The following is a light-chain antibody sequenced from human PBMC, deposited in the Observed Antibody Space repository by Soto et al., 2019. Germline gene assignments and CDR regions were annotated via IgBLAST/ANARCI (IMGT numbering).Light chain of an antibody. V-gene: IGLV2-14*01. J-gene: IGLJ1*01. Sequence: QSVLIQPASVSGSPGQSITISCTGTSSDVGGSNYVSWYQHHPHRAPKLLIYEVSYRPSGVSHRFFGSKSGNTASLTISGLQAEDEADYYCSSYTSSNTLEVFGIGTKVTVL. CDR1: SSDVGGSNY. CDR2: EVS. CDR3: SSYTSSNTLEV.